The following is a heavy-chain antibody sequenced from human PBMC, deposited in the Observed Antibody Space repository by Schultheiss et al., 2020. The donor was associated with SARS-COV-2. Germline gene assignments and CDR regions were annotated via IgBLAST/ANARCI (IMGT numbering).Heavy chain of an antibody. V-gene: IGHV1-69*13. CDR2: IIPIFGTA. Sequence: SVKVSCKASGGTFSSYAISWVRQAPGQGLEWMGGIIPIFGTANYAQKFQGRVTITADESTSTAYMELSSLRSDDTAVYYCAVIVGATSNAFDIWGQGTMVTVSS. D-gene: IGHD1-26*01. CDR3: AVIVGATSNAFDI. J-gene: IGHJ3*02. CDR1: GGTFSSYA.